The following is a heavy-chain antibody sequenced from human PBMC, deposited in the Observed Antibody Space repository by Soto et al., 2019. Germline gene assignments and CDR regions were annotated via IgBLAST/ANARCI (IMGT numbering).Heavy chain of an antibody. CDR1: GYTFTSYA. J-gene: IGHJ6*02. CDR2: INAGNGNT. V-gene: IGHV1-3*01. Sequence: ASVKVSCKASGYTFTSYAMHWVRQAPGQRLEWMGWINAGNGNTKYSQKFQGRVTITRDTSASTAYMELSSLRSEDTAVYYCARMIFGVVLSDYYYYYGMDVWGQGTTVTVSS. D-gene: IGHD3-3*01. CDR3: ARMIFGVVLSDYYYYYGMDV.